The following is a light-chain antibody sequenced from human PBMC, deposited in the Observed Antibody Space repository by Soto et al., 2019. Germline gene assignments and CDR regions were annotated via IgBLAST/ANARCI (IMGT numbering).Light chain of an antibody. J-gene: IGLJ3*02. V-gene: IGLV2-14*01. Sequence: QSALTQPASVSGSPGQSMTISCTGTSSDVGSGNFVSWFQQHPGTAPKLMIYEVTNRPSGVSYRFSGSKSGNTASLTISGLQAEDEADYYCSSFTTTNPWVFGGGTKLTVL. CDR1: SSDVGSGNF. CDR3: SSFTTTNPWV. CDR2: EVT.